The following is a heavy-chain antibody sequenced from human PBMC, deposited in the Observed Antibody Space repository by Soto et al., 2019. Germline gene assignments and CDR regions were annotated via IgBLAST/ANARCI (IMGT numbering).Heavy chain of an antibody. CDR3: ARGAYSGRIGSFDY. J-gene: IGHJ4*02. CDR2: IYYSGST. D-gene: IGHD1-26*01. V-gene: IGHV4-61*08. CDR1: GCSISSGGYY. Sequence: SETLSLTCTVSGCSISSGGYYWSWIRQPPGKGLEWIGYIYYSGSTNYNPSLKSRITISVDTSKNQFSLKLSSVTAADSAVYYCARGAYSGRIGSFDYWGQGTLVTVSS.